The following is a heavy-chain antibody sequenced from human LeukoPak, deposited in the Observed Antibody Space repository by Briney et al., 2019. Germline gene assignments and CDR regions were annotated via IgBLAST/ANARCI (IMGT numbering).Heavy chain of an antibody. CDR3: ARHGAIMTTVTTPFDY. CDR2: IYYSGST. J-gene: IGHJ4*02. Sequence: SETLSLACAVYGGSFSSYYWGWIRQPPGKGLEWIGSIYYSGSTYYNPSLKSRVTISVDTSKNQFSLKLSSVTAADTAVYYCARHGAIMTTVTTPFDYWGQGTLVTVSS. D-gene: IGHD4-17*01. CDR1: GGSFSSYY. V-gene: IGHV4-39*01.